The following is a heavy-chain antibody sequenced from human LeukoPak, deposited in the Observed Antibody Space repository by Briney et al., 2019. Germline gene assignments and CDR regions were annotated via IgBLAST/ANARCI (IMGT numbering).Heavy chain of an antibody. Sequence: ASVKVSRKASGGTFSNYAVNWVRQAPGQGLEWMGGIIPIFGTAHYAQKFQGRVTITADESTSTAFMQLSSLRSEDTAMYYCARGWIAETTVVTPYNYWGQGTLVTVSS. CDR3: ARGWIAETTVVTPYNY. CDR1: GGTFSNYA. D-gene: IGHD4-23*01. J-gene: IGHJ4*02. CDR2: IIPIFGTA. V-gene: IGHV1-69*13.